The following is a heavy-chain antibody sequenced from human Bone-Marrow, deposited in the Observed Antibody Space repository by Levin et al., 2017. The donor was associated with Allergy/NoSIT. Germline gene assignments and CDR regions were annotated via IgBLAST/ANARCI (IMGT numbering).Heavy chain of an antibody. CDR2: INHSGST. V-gene: IGHV4-34*01. CDR1: GGSFSGYY. Sequence: PGGSLRLSCAVYGGSFSGYYWSWIRQPPGKGLEWIGEINHSGSTNYNPSLKSRVTISVDTSKNQFSLKLSSVTAADTAVYYCARATGYSSGRYRDETHDGYYFDYWGQGTLVTVSS. D-gene: IGHD6-19*01. CDR3: ARATGYSSGRYRDETHDGYYFDY. J-gene: IGHJ4*02.